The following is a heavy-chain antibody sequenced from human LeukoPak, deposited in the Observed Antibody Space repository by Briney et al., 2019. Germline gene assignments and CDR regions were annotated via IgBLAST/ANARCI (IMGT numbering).Heavy chain of an antibody. V-gene: IGHV4-59*01. D-gene: IGHD6-13*01. CDR3: ARVVAAAAWLDP. CDR2: IYYSGST. J-gene: IGHJ5*02. Sequence: SETLSLTCTVSGASITTYNWAWIRQPPGKGLEWIGYIYYSGSTKYNPSLKSRVTISVDTSKKKFSLKVSSVTAADTALYYCARVVAAAAWLDPWGQGILVTVSP. CDR1: GASITTYN.